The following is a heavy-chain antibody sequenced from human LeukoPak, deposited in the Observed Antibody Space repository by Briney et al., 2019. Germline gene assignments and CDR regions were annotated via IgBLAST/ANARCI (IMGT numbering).Heavy chain of an antibody. D-gene: IGHD1-26*01. V-gene: IGHV3-21*01. CDR2: IRSSSSYM. Sequence: GGSLRLSCAASGVTFSSDRMNWVREAPGKGREWGSSIRSSSSYMYYADSVRRRVTISRENAKNSLYLQMHSMRAEDTAVYYCARTELRPNDAFDIWGQGTMVTVSS. CDR3: ARTELRPNDAFDI. J-gene: IGHJ3*02. CDR1: GVTFSSDR.